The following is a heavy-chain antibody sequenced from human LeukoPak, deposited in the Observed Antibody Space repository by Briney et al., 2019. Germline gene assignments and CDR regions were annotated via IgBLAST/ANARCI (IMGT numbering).Heavy chain of an antibody. CDR1: GYTFTSYG. CDR2: ISAYNGNT. V-gene: IGHV1-18*01. J-gene: IGHJ6*02. CDR3: ARVRYCSSTSCYLWYYYYGMDV. D-gene: IGHD2-2*01. Sequence: ASVKVSCKASGYTFTSYGISWVRQAPGQGLEWMGWISAYNGNTNYAQKLQGRATMTTDTSTSTAYVELRSLRSDDTAVYYCARVRYCSSTSCYLWYYYYGMDVWGQGTTVTVSS.